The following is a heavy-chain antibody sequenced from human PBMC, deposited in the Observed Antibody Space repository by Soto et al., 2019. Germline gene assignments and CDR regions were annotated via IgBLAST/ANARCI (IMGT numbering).Heavy chain of an antibody. D-gene: IGHD2-2*01. Sequence: QVQLVQSGAEVKKPGSAVMVSCKASGGTFTSYAISWVRQATGQGLAWMGGIIPIFGTANYAQKFQGRVTITADEDTSTAYMELSSLRSEDTAVYYCARVGDCSSTSCYPLSYYGMDVWGQGTTVTVSS. V-gene: IGHV1-69*01. CDR3: ARVGDCSSTSCYPLSYYGMDV. CDR2: IIPIFGTA. J-gene: IGHJ6*02. CDR1: GGTFTSYA.